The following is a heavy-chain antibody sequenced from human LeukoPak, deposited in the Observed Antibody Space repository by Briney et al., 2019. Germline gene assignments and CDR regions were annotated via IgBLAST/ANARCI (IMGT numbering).Heavy chain of an antibody. D-gene: IGHD4-17*01. CDR3: ASEDYGDYVTY. CDR2: IYYSGST. CDR1: GGSISSGGYY. V-gene: IGHV4-30-4*01. Sequence: KSSETLSLTCTVSGGSISSGGYYWSWIRQPPGKGLEWIGYIYYSGSTYYNPSLKSRVTISVDTSKNQFSLKLSSVTAADTAVYYCASEDYGDYVTYWGQGTLVTVSS. J-gene: IGHJ4*02.